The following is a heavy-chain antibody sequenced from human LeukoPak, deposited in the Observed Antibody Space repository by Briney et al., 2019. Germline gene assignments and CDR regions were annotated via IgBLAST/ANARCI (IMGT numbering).Heavy chain of an antibody. Sequence: ASVKVSCKASGYSFTSYYIHWVRQAPGQGLEFMGIINPSGGNTNYAQKFQGRVTMTRDTSASRVYMELRSLRSEDTAVYYCARVAVTSNYYNYVGVWGKGTTVTVSS. J-gene: IGHJ6*03. D-gene: IGHD2-21*02. CDR2: INPSGGNT. V-gene: IGHV1-46*01. CDR3: ARVAVTSNYYNYVGV. CDR1: GYSFTSYY.